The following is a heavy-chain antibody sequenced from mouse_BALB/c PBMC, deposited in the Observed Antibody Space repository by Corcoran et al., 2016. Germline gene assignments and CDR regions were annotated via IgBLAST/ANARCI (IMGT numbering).Heavy chain of an antibody. CDR2: INTYTGEP. V-gene: IGHV9-1*02. J-gene: IGHJ4*01. CDR3: AREPYAMDY. Sequence: QIQLVQSGPELNKPGETVKISCKASGYTFTKYGMNWVKQAPGKGLKWMGWINTYTGEPTYADDFKGRFAFSLETSASTAYLQINNLKNEDMATYFCAREPYAMDYWGQGTSVTVSS. CDR1: GYTFTKYG.